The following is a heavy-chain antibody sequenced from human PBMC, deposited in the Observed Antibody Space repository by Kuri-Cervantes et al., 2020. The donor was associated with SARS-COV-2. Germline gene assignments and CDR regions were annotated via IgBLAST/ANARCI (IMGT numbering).Heavy chain of an antibody. Sequence: LSLTCAASGFTFSSYGMHWVRQAPGKGLEWVAVIWYDGSNKYYADSVKGRFTISRDNSKNTQYLQMNSLRAEDTAVYYCARAERRTIFGVVNYYYYGMDVWGQGTTVTVSS. J-gene: IGHJ6*02. D-gene: IGHD3-3*01. CDR3: ARAERRTIFGVVNYYYYGMDV. CDR1: GFTFSSYG. CDR2: IWYDGSNK. V-gene: IGHV3-33*08.